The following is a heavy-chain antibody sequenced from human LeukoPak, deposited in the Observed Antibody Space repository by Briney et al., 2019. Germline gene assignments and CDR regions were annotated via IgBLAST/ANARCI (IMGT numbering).Heavy chain of an antibody. Sequence: GGSLRLSCAASGFTFSSYGMHWVRQAPGKGLEWVAFIRYDGSNKYYADSVKGRFTISRDNSKNTLYLQMNSLRAEDTAVYYCACLWFGESRDYYYGMDVWGQGTTVTVSS. D-gene: IGHD3-10*01. CDR3: ACLWFGESRDYYYGMDV. CDR1: GFTFSSYG. J-gene: IGHJ6*02. CDR2: IRYDGSNK. V-gene: IGHV3-30*02.